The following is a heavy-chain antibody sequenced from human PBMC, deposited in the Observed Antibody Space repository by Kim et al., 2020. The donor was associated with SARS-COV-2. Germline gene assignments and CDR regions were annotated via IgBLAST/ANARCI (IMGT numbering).Heavy chain of an antibody. CDR1: GFTFSSYE. V-gene: IGHV3-48*03. J-gene: IGHJ4*02. CDR2: ISSSGSTI. CDR3: AREGVGGYYPNFDY. D-gene: IGHD3-3*01. Sequence: GGSLRLSCAASGFTFSSYEMNWVRQAPGKGLEWVSYISSSGSTIYYADSVKGRFTISRDNAKNSLYLQMNSLRAEDTAVYYCAREGVGGYYPNFDYWGQGTLVTVSS.